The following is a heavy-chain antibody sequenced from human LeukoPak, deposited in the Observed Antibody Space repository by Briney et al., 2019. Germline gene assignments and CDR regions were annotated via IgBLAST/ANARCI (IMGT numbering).Heavy chain of an antibody. Sequence: SETLSLTCTVSGGSISSYYWSWIRQPPGKGLEWIGYIYYSGSTNYNPSLKSRVTISVDTSKNQFSLKLSSVTAADTAVYYCARTYYDILTGYGAFDYWGQGTLVTVSS. J-gene: IGHJ4*02. D-gene: IGHD3-9*01. CDR3: ARTYYDILTGYGAFDY. CDR1: GGSISSYY. V-gene: IGHV4-59*08. CDR2: IYYSGST.